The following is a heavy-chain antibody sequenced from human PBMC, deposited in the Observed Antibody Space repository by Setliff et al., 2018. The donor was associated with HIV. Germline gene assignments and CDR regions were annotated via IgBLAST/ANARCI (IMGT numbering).Heavy chain of an antibody. D-gene: IGHD3-16*01. J-gene: IGHJ4*02. CDR1: GGSISNRY. CDR2: ISYSGNT. V-gene: IGHV4-59*11. Sequence: PSETLSLTCTVSGGSISNRYWSWIRQPPGKELEWVGSISYSGNTDQNPSLKSRVTISQDTSKNQFSLKLRSVTAADTAVYYCARDGPMGRFDYWGQGALVTVSS. CDR3: ARDGPMGRFDY.